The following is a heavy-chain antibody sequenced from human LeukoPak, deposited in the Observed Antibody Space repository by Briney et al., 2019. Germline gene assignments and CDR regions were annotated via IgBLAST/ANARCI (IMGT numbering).Heavy chain of an antibody. Sequence: SQTLSLTCTVSGGSISSGSYYWSWIRQPAGKGLEWIGRIYTSGSTNYNPSLKSRVTISVDTSKNQFSLKLSSVTAADTAVYYCARTTEEYYGSGKFRRYYSYYYYMDVWGKGTTVTVSS. D-gene: IGHD3-10*01. V-gene: IGHV4-61*02. CDR1: GGSISSGSYY. CDR2: IYTSGST. CDR3: ARTTEEYYGSGKFRRYYSYYYYMDV. J-gene: IGHJ6*03.